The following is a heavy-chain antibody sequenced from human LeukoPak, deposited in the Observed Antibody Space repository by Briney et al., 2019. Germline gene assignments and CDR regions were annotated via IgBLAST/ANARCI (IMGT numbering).Heavy chain of an antibody. D-gene: IGHD6-13*01. Sequence: GGSLRLSCAASEFSVGSNYMTWVRQAPGKGLEWVSAISGSGGSTYYADSVKGRFTISRDNSKNTLYLQMNSLRAEDTAVYYCAKVPQWSSFRFFDYWGQGTLVTVSS. CDR1: EFSVGSNY. CDR2: ISGSGGST. CDR3: AKVPQWSSFRFFDY. V-gene: IGHV3-23*01. J-gene: IGHJ4*02.